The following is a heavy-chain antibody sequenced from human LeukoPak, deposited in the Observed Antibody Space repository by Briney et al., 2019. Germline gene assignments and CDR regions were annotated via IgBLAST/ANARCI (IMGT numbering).Heavy chain of an antibody. V-gene: IGHV3-9*01. CDR2: ISWNSGSI. Sequence: GGSLRLSCAASGFTFDDYAMHWVRQAPGKGLEWVSGISWNSGSIGYADSVKGRFTISRDNAKNSLYLQMNSLRAEDTAVYYCARDLPSGVGYWGQGTLVTVSS. CDR3: ARDLPSGVGY. J-gene: IGHJ4*02. D-gene: IGHD2-8*02. CDR1: GFTFDDYA.